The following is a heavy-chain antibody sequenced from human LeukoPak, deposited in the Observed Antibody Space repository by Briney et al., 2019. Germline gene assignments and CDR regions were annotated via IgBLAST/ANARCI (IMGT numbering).Heavy chain of an antibody. CDR2: ISYDGSNK. J-gene: IGHJ4*02. V-gene: IGHV3-30*04. CDR1: GFTFSSYA. D-gene: IGHD6-19*01. Sequence: GGSLRLSCAASGFTFSSYAMHWVRQAPGKGLEWVAVISYDGSNKYYADSVKGRFTISRDNSKNTLYLQMNSLRAEDTAVYYCARPWYSSGWYEGYYFDYWGQGTLVTVSS. CDR3: ARPWYSSGWYEGYYFDY.